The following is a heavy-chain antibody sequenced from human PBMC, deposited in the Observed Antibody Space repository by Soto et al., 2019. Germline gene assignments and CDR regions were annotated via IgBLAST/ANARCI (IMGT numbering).Heavy chain of an antibody. Sequence: EVQLLESGGGLVQPGGSLRLSCAASGFTFSSYAMSWVRQAPGKGLEWVSAISGSGGSTYYADSVKGRFTISRDNSKNTLYLQMNSLRAEDTAVYYCAKDGAYYDILTGRFDYWGQGTLVTVSS. CDR3: AKDGAYYDILTGRFDY. V-gene: IGHV3-23*01. J-gene: IGHJ4*02. CDR1: GFTFSSYA. CDR2: ISGSGGST. D-gene: IGHD3-9*01.